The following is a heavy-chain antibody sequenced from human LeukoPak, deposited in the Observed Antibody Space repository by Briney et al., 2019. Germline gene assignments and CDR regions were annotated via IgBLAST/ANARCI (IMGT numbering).Heavy chain of an antibody. CDR1: GYTFTSYA. CDR2: INAGNGNT. V-gene: IGHV1-3*01. CDR3: ARAQLYYDSSGYYAHN. J-gene: IGHJ4*02. Sequence: GSVKVSCQASGYTFTSYAMHWVRQAPGQRLEWMGWINAGNGNTKYSQKFQGRVTITRDTSASTAYMELSSLRSEDTAVYYCARAQLYYDSSGYYAHNWGQGTLVTVSS. D-gene: IGHD3-22*01.